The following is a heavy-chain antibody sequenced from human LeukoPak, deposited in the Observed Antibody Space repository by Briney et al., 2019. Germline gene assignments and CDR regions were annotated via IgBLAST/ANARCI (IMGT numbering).Heavy chain of an antibody. CDR2: INPSGGST. CDR1: GYTFTGYY. D-gene: IGHD3-9*01. V-gene: IGHV1-46*01. CDR3: ARGVVLRYFDWSGVDDY. J-gene: IGHJ4*02. Sequence: ASVKVSCKASGYTFTGYYMHWVRQAPGQGLEWMGIINPSGGSTSYAQKFQGRVTMTRDMSTSTVYMELSSLRSEDTAVYYCARGVVLRYFDWSGVDDYWGQGTLVTVSS.